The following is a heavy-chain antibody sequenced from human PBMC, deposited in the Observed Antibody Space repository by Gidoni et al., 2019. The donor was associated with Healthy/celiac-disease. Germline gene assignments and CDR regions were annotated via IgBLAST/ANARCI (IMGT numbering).Heavy chain of an antibody. V-gene: IGHV1-2*02. Sequence: QVQLVQSGAEVKKPGASVKVSCKASGYTFTGYYMHWVRQAPGQGLEWMGWINPNSGGTNYAQKFQGRVTMTRDTSISTAYMELSRLRSDDTAVYYCARDPGRLEQWLVSRGDYWGQGTLVTVSS. CDR1: GYTFTGYY. J-gene: IGHJ4*02. CDR3: ARDPGRLEQWLVSRGDY. CDR2: INPNSGGT. D-gene: IGHD6-19*01.